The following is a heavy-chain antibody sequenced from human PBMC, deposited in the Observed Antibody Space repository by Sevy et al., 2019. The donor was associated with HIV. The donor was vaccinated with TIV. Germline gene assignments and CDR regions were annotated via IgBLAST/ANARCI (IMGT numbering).Heavy chain of an antibody. J-gene: IGHJ3*02. V-gene: IGHV3-33*01. CDR1: GLTFSSYG. CDR2: IWYDGSNK. Sequence: GGSLRLSCAASGLTFSSYGMHWVRQAPGKGLEWVAIIWYDGSNKYYADSVKGRFTISRDNSKNTLYLQMNSLRAEDTAVYYCARVRIATVTADAFDIWGQGTMVTVSS. CDR3: ARVRIATVTADAFDI. D-gene: IGHD4-17*01.